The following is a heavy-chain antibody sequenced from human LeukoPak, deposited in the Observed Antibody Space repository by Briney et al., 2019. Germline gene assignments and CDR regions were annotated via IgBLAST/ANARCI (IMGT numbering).Heavy chain of an antibody. CDR1: GFTFSSYS. CDR3: ARDLKVVVADWYFDL. D-gene: IGHD2-15*01. V-gene: IGHV3-48*04. J-gene: IGHJ2*01. Sequence: GGSLRLSCAAPGFTFSSYSMNWVRQAPRKGLEWVSYISSSSSTIYYADSVKGRFTISRDNAKNSLYLQMNSLRAEDTAVYYCARDLKVVVADWYFDLWGRGTLVTVSS. CDR2: ISSSSSTI.